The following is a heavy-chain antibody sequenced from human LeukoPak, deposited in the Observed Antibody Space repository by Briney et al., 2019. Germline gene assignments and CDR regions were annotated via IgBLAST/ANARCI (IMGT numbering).Heavy chain of an antibody. CDR3: ARDRSHLYCSGGSCYSAPFDY. CDR2: IIPIFGTA. Sequence: GASVKVSCKASGCTFSSYAISWVRQAPGQGLEWMGGIIPIFGTANYAQKFQGRVTITADESTSTAYMELSSLRSEDTAVYYCARDRSHLYCSGGSCYSAPFDYWGQGTLVTVSS. D-gene: IGHD2-15*01. J-gene: IGHJ4*02. V-gene: IGHV1-69*13. CDR1: GCTFSSYA.